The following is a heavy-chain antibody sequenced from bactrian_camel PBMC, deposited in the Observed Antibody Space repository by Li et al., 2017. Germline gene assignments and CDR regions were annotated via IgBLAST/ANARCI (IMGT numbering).Heavy chain of an antibody. V-gene: IGHV3S53*01. D-gene: IGHD2*01. CDR2: IDSDGIE. CDR1: GITYRGPC. Sequence: VQLVESGGGSVQAEGSLRLSCVTNGITYRGPCMGWSRQATGKDREGVATIDSDGIESYTDSVKGRFTVSRNNANNTVNLMMNSLKPEDTAMYYCAANFGPYCSGPYLARRANFLGQGTQVTVS. J-gene: IGHJ4*01.